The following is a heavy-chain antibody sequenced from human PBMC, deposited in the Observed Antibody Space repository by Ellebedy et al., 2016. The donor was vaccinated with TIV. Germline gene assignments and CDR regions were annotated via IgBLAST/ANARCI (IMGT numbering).Heavy chain of an antibody. V-gene: IGHV2-70*01. Sequence: SGPTLVXPTQTLTLTCTFSGFSLSTSGMCVSWIRQPPGKALEWLALIDWDDDKYYSTSLKTRLTISKDTSKNQVVLTMTNMDPVDTATYYCARTPREYCSSTSCYNYYYGMDVWGQGTTVTVSS. CDR2: IDWDDDK. CDR1: GFSLSTSGMC. CDR3: ARTPREYCSSTSCYNYYYGMDV. J-gene: IGHJ6*02. D-gene: IGHD2-2*02.